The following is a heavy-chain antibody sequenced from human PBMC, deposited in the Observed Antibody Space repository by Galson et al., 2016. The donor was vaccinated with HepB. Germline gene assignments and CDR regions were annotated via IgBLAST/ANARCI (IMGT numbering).Heavy chain of an antibody. V-gene: IGHV1-8*01. Sequence: SVTVSCKASGYTSTSYDINWVRQATGQGLEWMGWMNPNSGNTGYAQKFQGRVTMTRNTSISTAYMELSSLRSEDTAVYYCARGRIKSITTIVVVKQTYYFDCWGQGPLVTVSS. CDR2: MNPNSGNT. CDR1: GYTSTSYD. CDR3: ARGRIKSITTIVVVKQTYYFDC. J-gene: IGHJ4*02. D-gene: IGHD3-22*01.